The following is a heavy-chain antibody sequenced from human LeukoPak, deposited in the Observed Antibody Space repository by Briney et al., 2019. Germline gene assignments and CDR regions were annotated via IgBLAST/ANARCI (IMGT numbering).Heavy chain of an antibody. V-gene: IGHV5-51*01. CDR3: ARRHYYYDRSGFYYYFDT. D-gene: IGHD3-22*01. J-gene: IGHJ4*02. CDR1: EYSFTSYW. Sequence: GESLKISCKASEYSFTSYWIGWVRQMPGKGLEWVGNIQPGNPEIRYSPSFQGQVTLSADKSISTAYLQWSSLKASDTAMYYCARRHYYYDRSGFYYYFDTWGQGTLVTVSS. CDR2: IQPGNPEI.